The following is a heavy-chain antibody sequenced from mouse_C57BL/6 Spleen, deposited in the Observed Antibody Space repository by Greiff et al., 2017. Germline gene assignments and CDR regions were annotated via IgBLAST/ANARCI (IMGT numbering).Heavy chain of an antibody. V-gene: IGHV7-3*01. Sequence: EVQLMESGGGLVQPGGSLSLSCAASGFTFTDYYMSWVRQPPGKALEWLGFIRNKANGYTTEYSASVKGRFTISRDNSQSILYLQMNALRAEDSATYYCARSGYYDWYFDVWGTGTTVTVSS. CDR1: GFTFTDYY. CDR2: IRNKANGYTT. CDR3: ARSGYYDWYFDV. J-gene: IGHJ1*03. D-gene: IGHD2-3*01.